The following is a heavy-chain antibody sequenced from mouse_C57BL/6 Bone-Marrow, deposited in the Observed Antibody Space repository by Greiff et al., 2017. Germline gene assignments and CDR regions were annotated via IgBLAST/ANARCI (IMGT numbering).Heavy chain of an antibody. D-gene: IGHD2-5*01. Sequence: EVKLMESGPGLVKPSQSLSLTCSVTGYSITSCYYWNWIRQFPGNKLEWMGYISYDGSNNYNPSLKNRISITSDTSTTQFCLKLNSVTTEDTATYYCAIYYSNAWFAYWGQGTLVTVSA. CDR3: AIYYSNAWFAY. CDR2: ISYDGSN. CDR1: GYSITSCYY. J-gene: IGHJ3*01. V-gene: IGHV3-6*01.